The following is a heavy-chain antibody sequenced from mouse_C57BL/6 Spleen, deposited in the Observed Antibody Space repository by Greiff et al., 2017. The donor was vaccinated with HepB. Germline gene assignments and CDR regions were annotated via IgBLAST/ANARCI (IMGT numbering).Heavy chain of an antibody. V-gene: IGHV3-6*01. Sequence: EVQRVESGPGLVKPSQSLSLTCSVTGYSITSGYYWNWIRQFPGNKLEWMGYISYDGSNNYNPSLKNRISITRDTSKNQFFLKLNSVTTEDTATYYCARGGKAIYGNFDYWGQGTTLTVSS. CDR3: ARGGKAIYGNFDY. D-gene: IGHD2-1*01. J-gene: IGHJ2*01. CDR1: GYSITSGYY. CDR2: ISYDGSN.